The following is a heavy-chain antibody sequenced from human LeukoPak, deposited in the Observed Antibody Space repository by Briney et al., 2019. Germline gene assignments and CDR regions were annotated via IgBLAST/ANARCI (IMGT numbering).Heavy chain of an antibody. CDR2: IYYSGST. J-gene: IGHJ4*02. V-gene: IGHV4-59*12. Sequence: PSETLSLTCTVSGGSISSYYWSWIRQPPGKGLEWIGYIYYSGSTNYNPSLKSRVTISVDTSKNQFSLKLSSVTAADTAVYYCARGLISITIFGVVIMGPYFDYWGQGTLVTVSS. CDR1: GGSISSYY. CDR3: ARGLISITIFGVVIMGPYFDY. D-gene: IGHD3-3*01.